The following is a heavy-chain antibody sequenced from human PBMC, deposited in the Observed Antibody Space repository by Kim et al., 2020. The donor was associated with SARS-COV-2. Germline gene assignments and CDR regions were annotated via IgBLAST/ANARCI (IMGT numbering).Heavy chain of an antibody. D-gene: IGHD3-3*01. Sequence: YPPSFQGQVTISADKSISTAYLQWSSLKASDTAMYYCARLTLRFPFFDPWGQGTLVTVSS. CDR3: ARLTLRFPFFDP. V-gene: IGHV5-51*01. J-gene: IGHJ5*02.